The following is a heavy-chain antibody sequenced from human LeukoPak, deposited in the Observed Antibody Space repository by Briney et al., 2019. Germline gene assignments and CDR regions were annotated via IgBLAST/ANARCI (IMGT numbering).Heavy chain of an antibody. V-gene: IGHV4-39*01. CDR2: IFHSGST. CDR3: ARKKGDY. Sequence: SETLSLTCTVSGDSISSSSYYWGWIRQPPGKGLEWIGSIFHSGSTYYNPSLKSRVTISVDTSKNQFSLKLTSVTAADTAVYYCARKKGDYWGQGTLVTVSS. J-gene: IGHJ4*02. CDR1: GDSISSSSYY.